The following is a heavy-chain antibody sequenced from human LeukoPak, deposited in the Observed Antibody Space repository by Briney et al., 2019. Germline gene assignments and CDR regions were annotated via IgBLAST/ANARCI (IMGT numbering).Heavy chain of an antibody. V-gene: IGHV3-30*04. CDR3: ARESMITFGGVIVGPFDY. J-gene: IGHJ4*02. Sequence: GGSLRLSCAASGFTFSSYAMHWVRQAPGKGLEWAAVISYDGSNKYYADSVKGRFTISRDNSKNTLYLQMNSLRAEDTAVYYCARESMITFGGVIVGPFDYWGQGTLVTVSS. CDR1: GFTFSSYA. CDR2: ISYDGSNK. D-gene: IGHD3-16*02.